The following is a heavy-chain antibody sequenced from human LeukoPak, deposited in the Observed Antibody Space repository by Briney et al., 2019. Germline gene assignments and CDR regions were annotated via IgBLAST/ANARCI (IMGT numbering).Heavy chain of an antibody. J-gene: IGHJ5*02. CDR3: ARHQSRRHVNWFDP. CDR1: GGAISSSSYY. V-gene: IGHV4-39*01. CDR2: IYYSGST. Sequence: PSETLSLTCTVSGGAISSSSYYWGWIRQPPGKGLEWIGSIYYSGSTYYNPSLKSRVTISVDTSKNQFSLKLSSVTAADTAVYYCARHQSRRHVNWFDPWGQGTLVTLSS.